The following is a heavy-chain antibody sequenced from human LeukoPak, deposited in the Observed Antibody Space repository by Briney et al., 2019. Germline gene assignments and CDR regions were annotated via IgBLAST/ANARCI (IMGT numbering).Heavy chain of an antibody. D-gene: IGHD1-26*01. CDR2: ISTSGNDI. V-gene: IGHV3-48*03. CDR1: GFIFSNYE. J-gene: IGHJ4*02. Sequence: GGSLRLSCAASGFIFSNYEINWVRQAPGERLEWISYISTSGNDIYYADSVKGRFTISRDNAKNSLYLQLNSLRADDTAVYYCARGAQWVLDYWGQGTLVTVSS. CDR3: ARGAQWVLDY.